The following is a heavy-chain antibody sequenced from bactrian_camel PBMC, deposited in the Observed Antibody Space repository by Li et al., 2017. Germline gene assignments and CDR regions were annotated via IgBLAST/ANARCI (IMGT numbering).Heavy chain of an antibody. CDR3: ATDGPGGGAWYIDY. CDR1: GFTFSSTW. V-gene: IGHV3S1*01. CDR2: INTVYGDT. J-gene: IGHJ4*01. D-gene: IGHD6*01. Sequence: HVQLVESGGGLVQPGGSLRLSCAASGFTFSSTWMHWVRQAPGKGLEWVSTINTVYGDTYYEDSVKGRFTISRDNAKNTVYLQMTSLKTEDTAVYYCATDGPGGGAWYIDYWGQGTQVTVS.